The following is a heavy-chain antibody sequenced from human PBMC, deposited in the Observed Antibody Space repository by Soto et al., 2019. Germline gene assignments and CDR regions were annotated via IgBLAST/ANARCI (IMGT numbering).Heavy chain of an antibody. CDR3: ARDGGYSGYDYYYYYYMDV. CDR1: GFTFSSYS. V-gene: IGHV3-21*01. Sequence: GGSLRLSCAASGFTFSSYSMNWVRQAPGKGLEWVSSISRSISYIYYANSVKGRLTISRDNAKNSLYLRMNSLRAEDTAVYYCARDGGYSGYDYYYYYYMDVRGKGTTVTVSS. CDR2: ISRSISYI. J-gene: IGHJ6*03. D-gene: IGHD5-12*01.